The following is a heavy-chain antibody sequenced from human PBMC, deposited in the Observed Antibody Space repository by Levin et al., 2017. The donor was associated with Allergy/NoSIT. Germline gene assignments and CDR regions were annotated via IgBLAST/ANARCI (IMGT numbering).Heavy chain of an antibody. CDR3: ARRDIVATGDAFDI. Sequence: GSLRLSCTVSGGSISSYYWSWIRQPPGKGLEWIGYIYYSGSTNYNPSLKSRVTISVDTSKNQFSLKLSSVTAADTAVYYCARRDIVATGDAFDIWGQGTMVTVSS. CDR1: GGSISSYY. CDR2: IYYSGST. D-gene: IGHD5-12*01. V-gene: IGHV4-59*08. J-gene: IGHJ3*02.